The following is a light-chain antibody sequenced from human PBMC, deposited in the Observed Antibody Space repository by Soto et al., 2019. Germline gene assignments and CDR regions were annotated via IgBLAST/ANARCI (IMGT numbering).Light chain of an antibody. Sequence: QSVLTQPPSVSGXXXXXVXXSCTGSSSNIGAGYDVHWYQQLPGTAPKLLIYGNSNRPSGVPDRFSGSKSGTSASLAITGLQAEDEADYYCQSYDGSLSGWVFGGGTKLTVL. CDR2: GNS. CDR3: QSYDGSLSGWV. CDR1: SSNIGAGYD. J-gene: IGLJ3*02. V-gene: IGLV1-40*01.